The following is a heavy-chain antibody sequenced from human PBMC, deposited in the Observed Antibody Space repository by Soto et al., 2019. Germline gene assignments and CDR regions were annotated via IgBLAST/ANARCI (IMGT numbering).Heavy chain of an antibody. V-gene: IGHV3-21*01. CDR1: GFTFSSFT. CDR3: ARANTRYCSGGNCWGEFDF. J-gene: IGHJ4*02. CDR2: ISTGRGYI. Sequence: GGSLRLSCEASGFTFSSFTLNWVRQAPGKGPEWVASISTGRGYIYYADSVKGRFTISRDNAKNSLSLQMNSLRPEDTAVYYCARANTRYCSGGNCWGEFDFWGQGTLVTVSS. D-gene: IGHD2-15*01.